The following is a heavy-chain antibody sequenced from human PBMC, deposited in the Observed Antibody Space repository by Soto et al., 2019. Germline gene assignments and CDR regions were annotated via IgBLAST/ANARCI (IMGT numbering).Heavy chain of an antibody. J-gene: IGHJ4*02. D-gene: IGHD3-9*01. CDR3: ARVSGYYDILTGYTQGPPDY. Sequence: SVKVSCKASGGTFSNYDIRWVRQAPGQGLEWMGGTIPIFGTANYAQKFQGRVTITADESTNTAYMELNSLRAEDTAVYYCARVSGYYDILTGYTQGPPDYWGQGTLVTVSS. CDR1: GGTFSNYD. CDR2: TIPIFGTA. V-gene: IGHV1-69*13.